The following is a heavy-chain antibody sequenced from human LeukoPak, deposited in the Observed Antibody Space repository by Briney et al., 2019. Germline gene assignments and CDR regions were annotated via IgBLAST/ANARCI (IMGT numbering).Heavy chain of an antibody. D-gene: IGHD5-24*01. CDR3: ASLYNDYGDY. J-gene: IGHJ4*02. Sequence: GGSLRLSCAASGFTFRNYGMSWARQAPGKGLEWVSGTIGSGDSKFYADPVKGRFTISRDNSRNTLYLHMNSLRVDDTAVYYCASLYNDYGDYWGQGALVTVSS. CDR2: TIGSGDSK. V-gene: IGHV3-23*01. CDR1: GFTFRNYG.